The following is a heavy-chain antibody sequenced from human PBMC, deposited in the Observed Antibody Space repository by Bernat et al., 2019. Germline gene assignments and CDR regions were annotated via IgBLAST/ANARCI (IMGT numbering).Heavy chain of an antibody. J-gene: IGHJ3*02. CDR3: ARERLGAFDI. V-gene: IGHV3-30-3*01. Sequence: QVQLVESGGGVVQPGRSLRLSCAASGFTFSSYPMHWVRQAPGKGLEWVAVISYDGSNKYYADSVKGRFTISRDNSKNTLYLQMNSLRAEDTAVYYCARERLGAFDIWGQGTMVTVSS. CDR2: ISYDGSNK. CDR1: GFTFSSYP. D-gene: IGHD6-25*01.